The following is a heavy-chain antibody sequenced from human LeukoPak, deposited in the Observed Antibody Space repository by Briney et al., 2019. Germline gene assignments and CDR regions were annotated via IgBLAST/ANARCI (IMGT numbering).Heavy chain of an antibody. J-gene: IGHJ4*02. CDR1: GFTFSDYY. D-gene: IGHD2-2*01. Sequence: GGSLRLSCAASGFTFSDYYMSWIRQAPGKGLEWVSYISSSGSTIYYADSVKGRFTISRDNAKNSLYLQMNSLRAEDTAVYYCARDLDLVVPAAPATFDYWGQGTLVTVSS. V-gene: IGHV3-11*04. CDR2: ISSSGSTI. CDR3: ARDLDLVVPAAPATFDY.